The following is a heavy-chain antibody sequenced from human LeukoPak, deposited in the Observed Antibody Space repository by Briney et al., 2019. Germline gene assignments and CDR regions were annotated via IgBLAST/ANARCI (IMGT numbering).Heavy chain of an antibody. J-gene: IGHJ2*01. CDR3: ARMVRWLQLKSGRYFDL. V-gene: IGHV1-8*01. CDR2: MNPNSGNT. Sequence: ASVKVSCKASGYTFTTYDINWVRQATGQGLEWMGWMNPNSGNTGYAQKFQGRVTITADKSTSTAYMELSSLRSEDTAVYYCARMVRWLQLKSGRYFDLWGRGTLVTVSS. CDR1: GYTFTTYD. D-gene: IGHD5-24*01.